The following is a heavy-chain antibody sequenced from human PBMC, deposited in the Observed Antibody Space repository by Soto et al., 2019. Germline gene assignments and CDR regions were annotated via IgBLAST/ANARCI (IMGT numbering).Heavy chain of an antibody. V-gene: IGHV4-39*01. CDR1: GGSISSSSYY. D-gene: IGHD2-15*01. CDR3: ARHRDIVVVVAATPAFDY. J-gene: IGHJ4*02. Sequence: QLLESGPGLVKPSETLSLTCTVSGGSISSSSYYWGWIRQPPGKGLEWIGSIYYSGSTYYNPSLKSRVTISVDTSKNQFSLKLSSVTAADTAVYYCARHRDIVVVVAATPAFDYWGQGTLVTVSS. CDR2: IYYSGST.